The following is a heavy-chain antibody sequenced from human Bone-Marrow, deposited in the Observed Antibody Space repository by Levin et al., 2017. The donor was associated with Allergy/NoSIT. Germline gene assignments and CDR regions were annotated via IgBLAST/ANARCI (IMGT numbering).Heavy chain of an antibody. D-gene: IGHD6-19*01. J-gene: IGHJ5*02. Sequence: ASETLSLTCAVSGGSLSGYYWSWIHQAPGKGLEWIGEIHESGSTDYNPSLMSRVTISLDMSQNQFSLKLTSVTAADTAVYYCARNRIGLASTDWFDPWDQGTLVTVSS. V-gene: IGHV4-34*01. CDR2: IHESGST. CDR1: GGSLSGYY. CDR3: ARNRIGLASTDWFDP.